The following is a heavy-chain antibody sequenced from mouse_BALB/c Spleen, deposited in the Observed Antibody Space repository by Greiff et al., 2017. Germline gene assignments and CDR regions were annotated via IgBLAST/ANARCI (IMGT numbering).Heavy chain of an antibody. D-gene: IGHD2-4*01. CDR3: ARERYDYGFDY. V-gene: IGHV3-5*02. CDR2: IYYSGTI. Sequence: DVQLQESGPGLVKPSQTVSLTCTVTGISITTGNYRWSWIRQFPGNKLEWIGYIYYSGTITYNPSLTSRTTITRDTSKNQFFLEMNSLTAEDTATYYCARERYDYGFDYWGQGTTLTVSS. CDR1: GISITTGNYR. J-gene: IGHJ2*01.